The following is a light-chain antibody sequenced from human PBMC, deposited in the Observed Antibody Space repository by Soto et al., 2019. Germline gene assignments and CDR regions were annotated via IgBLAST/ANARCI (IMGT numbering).Light chain of an antibody. Sequence: EIQKTQSPSTLSASAGDTVTITCRASESIDNWLAWYPLKPGKAPKLLLFAASTLVGGVPSRFSGRGSGTEFTLTIRSLQADDFATYDCQQYHTDWTFGQVTKVDIK. J-gene: IGKJ1*01. CDR1: ESIDNW. CDR2: AAS. V-gene: IGKV1-5*01. CDR3: QQYHTDWT.